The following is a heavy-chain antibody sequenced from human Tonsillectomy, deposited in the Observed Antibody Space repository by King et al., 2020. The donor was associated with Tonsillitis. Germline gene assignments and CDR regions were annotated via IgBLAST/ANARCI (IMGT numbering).Heavy chain of an antibody. CDR1: GFTVSNNY. CDR2: IQIGGTT. CDR3: TRGPQLWFEVEDD. Sequence: VQLVESGGGLVQPGGSLRLSCAVSGFTVSNNYMSWVRQAPGKGLEWVSLIQIGGTTFYAESVKGRFTISRHNSDNTLYLQMNSLRTEDTAIYYCTRGPQLWFEVEDDWGQGTTVTVSS. D-gene: IGHD2-21*01. J-gene: IGHJ6*02. V-gene: IGHV3-53*04.